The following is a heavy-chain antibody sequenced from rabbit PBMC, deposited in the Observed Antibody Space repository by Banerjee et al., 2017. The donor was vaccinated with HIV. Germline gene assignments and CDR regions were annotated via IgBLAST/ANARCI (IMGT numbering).Heavy chain of an antibody. Sequence: QSLEESGGDLVKPGASLTLTCTASGFSFSSVYYICWVRQALGKGLEWIGCIGGGSGDTYYASWAKGRFTISKTSSTTVTLQMTSLTAADTATYFCASTYIYGGDRIPFNLWGPGTLVTVS. J-gene: IGHJ4*01. CDR2: IGGGSGDT. CDR3: ASTYIYGGDRIPFNL. V-gene: IGHV1S40*01. D-gene: IGHD6-1*01. CDR1: GFSFSSVYY.